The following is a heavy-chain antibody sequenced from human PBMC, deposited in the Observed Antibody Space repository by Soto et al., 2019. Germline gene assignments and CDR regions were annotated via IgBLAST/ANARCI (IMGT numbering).Heavy chain of an antibody. V-gene: IGHV3-64D*06. CDR1: GFTFSSYA. J-gene: IGHJ1*01. CDR3: VKDNQVGATPNEYFQH. D-gene: IGHD1-26*01. CDR2: ISSNGGST. Sequence: VGSLRLSCSASGFTFSSYAMHWVRQAPGKGLEYVSAISSNGGSTYYADSVKGRFTISRDSSKNTLYLQMSSLRAEDTAVYYCVKDNQVGATPNEYFQHWGQGTLVTVSS.